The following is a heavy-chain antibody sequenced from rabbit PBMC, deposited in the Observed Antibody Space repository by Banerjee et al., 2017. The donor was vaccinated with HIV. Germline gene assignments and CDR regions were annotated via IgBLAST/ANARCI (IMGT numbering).Heavy chain of an antibody. CDR2: INTSSGNT. D-gene: IGHD7-1*01. CDR3: ARDRDTGTVYYFDL. Sequence: QEQLEESGGDLVKPEGSLTLTCTASGFSFSYKYVMCWVRQAPGKGLEWIACINTSSGNTVYATWAKGRFTISKTSWTTVTLQMTSLTAADTATYFCARDRDTGTVYYFDLWGQGTLVTVS. J-gene: IGHJ3*01. V-gene: IGHV1S45*01. CDR1: GFSFSYKYV.